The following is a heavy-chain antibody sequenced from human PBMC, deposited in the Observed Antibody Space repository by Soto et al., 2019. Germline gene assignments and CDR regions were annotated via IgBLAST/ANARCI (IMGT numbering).Heavy chain of an antibody. V-gene: IGHV3-23*01. D-gene: IGHD6-6*01. CDR1: GFTFSSYA. CDR2: ISGSGGST. J-gene: IGHJ4*02. Sequence: GGSLRLSCAASGFTFSSYAMSWVRQAPGKGLEWVSAISGSGGSTYYADSVKGRFPISRDNSMNTLYLQMNSLRTEDTAVNYCAKGPRLSSSSGIDYWGQGTLVTVSS. CDR3: AKGPRLSSSSGIDY.